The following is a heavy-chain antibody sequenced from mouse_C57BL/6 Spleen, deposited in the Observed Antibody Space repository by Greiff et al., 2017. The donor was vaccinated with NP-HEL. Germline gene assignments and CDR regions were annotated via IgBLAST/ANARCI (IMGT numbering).Heavy chain of an antibody. D-gene: IGHD1-1*01. CDR2: IYPRSGNT. CDR1: GYTFTSYG. Sequence: QVQLKESGAELARTGASVKLSCKASGYTFTSYGISWVKQRTGQGLEWIGEIYPRSGNTYYNEKFKGKATLTADKSSSTAYMELRSLTSEDSAVYFCARDSSPFAYWGQGTLVTVSA. J-gene: IGHJ3*01. CDR3: ARDSSPFAY. V-gene: IGHV1-81*01.